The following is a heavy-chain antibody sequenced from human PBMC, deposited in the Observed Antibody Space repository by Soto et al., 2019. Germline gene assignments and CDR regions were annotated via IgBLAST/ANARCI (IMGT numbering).Heavy chain of an antibody. D-gene: IGHD2-21*02. CDR2: ISAYNGNT. CDR1: GYTFTSYG. J-gene: IGHJ4*02. V-gene: IGHV1-18*01. CDR3: ARNPAGAYCGGDCYSDY. Sequence: QVQLVQSGAEVKKPGASVKVSCKASGYTFTSYGISWVRQAPGQGLEWMGWISAYNGNTNYAQKLQGRVTMTTDTSTSTAYMELRSLRSDDTAMYYCARNPAGAYCGGDCYSDYWGQGTLVTVSS.